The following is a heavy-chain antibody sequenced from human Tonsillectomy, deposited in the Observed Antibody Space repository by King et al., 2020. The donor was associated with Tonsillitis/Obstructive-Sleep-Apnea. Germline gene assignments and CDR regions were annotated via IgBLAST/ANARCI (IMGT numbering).Heavy chain of an antibody. J-gene: IGHJ4*02. D-gene: IGHD2-8*01. CDR3: AREGVYYSFDY. CDR1: GFTFSSYW. Sequence: QLVQSGGGLVQPGGSLRLSCAASGFTFSSYWMSWVRQAPGKGLEWVAKIKQDGSGTYCVDSVKGRFTISRDNAKNSLYLQMNSLRAEDTAVYYCAREGVYYSFDYWGQGTLVTVSS. CDR2: IKQDGSGT. V-gene: IGHV3-7*03.